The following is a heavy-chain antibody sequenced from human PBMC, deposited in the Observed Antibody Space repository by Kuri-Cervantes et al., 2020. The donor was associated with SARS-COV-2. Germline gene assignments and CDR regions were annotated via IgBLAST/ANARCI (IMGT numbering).Heavy chain of an antibody. J-gene: IGHJ4*02. V-gene: IGHV3-30*02. CDR3: AREIEGFIGYCSSTSCPIDY. Sequence: GESLKISCAASGFAFSSYGMHWVRQTPGKGLEWVAFIRYDGQSKYYADSVKGRFTISRDNAKNSLYLQMNSLRAEDTAVYYCAREIEGFIGYCSSTSCPIDYWGQGTLVTVSS. CDR1: GFAFSSYG. D-gene: IGHD2-2*01. CDR2: IRYDGQSK.